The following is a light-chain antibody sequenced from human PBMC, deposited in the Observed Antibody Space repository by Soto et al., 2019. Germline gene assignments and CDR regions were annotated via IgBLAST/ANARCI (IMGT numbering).Light chain of an antibody. J-gene: IGLJ2*01. V-gene: IGLV2-14*03. CDR3: SSYTSIIAVV. CDR2: DVT. Sequence: QSALTQPASVSGSPGQSITISCTGTSNDIGPYNYVSWNQQHPGKAPRLLIYDVTNRPSGVSDRFSGSKSGRTASLTISGLQAEDEADYYCSSYTSIIAVVFGGGTKLHRP. CDR1: SNDIGPYNY.